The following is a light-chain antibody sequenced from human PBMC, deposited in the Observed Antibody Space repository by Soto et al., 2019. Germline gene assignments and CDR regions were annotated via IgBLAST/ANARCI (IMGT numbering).Light chain of an antibody. CDR1: QSVSND. Sequence: EIVMTQSPATLSVSPGERATLSCRACQSVSNDLAWYQQKPGQAPRLLIYAASTRATGVPARFSGSGSGTEFILTISSLQSEDFAVYYCQQYSKWPLTFGGGTKVDIK. J-gene: IGKJ4*01. CDR3: QQYSKWPLT. V-gene: IGKV3-15*01. CDR2: AAS.